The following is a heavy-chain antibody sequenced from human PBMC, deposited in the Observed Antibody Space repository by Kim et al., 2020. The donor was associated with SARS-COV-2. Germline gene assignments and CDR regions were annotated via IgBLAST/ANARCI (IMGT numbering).Heavy chain of an antibody. CDR2: ISDISTYI. CDR3: ARDSIDPVDNGGYESSGMDV. J-gene: IGHJ6*02. D-gene: IGHD5-12*01. Sequence: GGSLRLSCAASGFTFSRYTMNWVRQAPGKGLEWVSSISDISTYIYHADSVKGRFTISRDNAKNSVYLQMSSLRAEDTAVYYCARDSIDPVDNGGYESSGMDVWGQGTTVTVSS. V-gene: IGHV3-21*01. CDR1: GFTFSRYT.